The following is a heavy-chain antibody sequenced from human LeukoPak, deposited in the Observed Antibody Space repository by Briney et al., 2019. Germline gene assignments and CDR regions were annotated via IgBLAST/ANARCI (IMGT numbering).Heavy chain of an antibody. CDR2: ISSSSSYI. Sequence: GGSLRLSCAASGFTFSSYSKNWVRRAPGKGLEWVSSISSSSSYIYYADSVKGRFTISRDNAKNSLYLQMNSLRAEDTAVYYCARDPGYYGSGSSNWFDPWGQGTLVTVSS. V-gene: IGHV3-21*01. J-gene: IGHJ5*02. CDR3: ARDPGYYGSGSSNWFDP. CDR1: GFTFSSYS. D-gene: IGHD3-10*01.